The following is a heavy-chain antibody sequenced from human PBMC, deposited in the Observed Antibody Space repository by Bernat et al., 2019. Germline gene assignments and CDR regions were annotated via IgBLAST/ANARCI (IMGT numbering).Heavy chain of an antibody. CDR1: GFTFSSYW. J-gene: IGHJ4*02. V-gene: IGHV3-7*01. CDR2: IKQDGSEK. D-gene: IGHD5-18*01. CDR3: ARGRYSYGYIADY. Sequence: EVQLVDSGGDLVQPGGSLRLSCAASGFTFSSYWMSWVRQAPGKGLEWVANIKQDGSEKYYVDSVKGRFTISRDNAKNSLYLQMTSQRADDTAVYYCARGRYSYGYIADYWGQGTLVTVSS.